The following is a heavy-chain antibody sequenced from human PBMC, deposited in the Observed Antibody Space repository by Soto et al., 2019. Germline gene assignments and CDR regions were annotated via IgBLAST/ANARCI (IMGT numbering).Heavy chain of an antibody. D-gene: IGHD3-10*01. Sequence: QVQLVESGGGLVMPGGSLRLSCAASGFTFSDYYMSWIRQAPGKGLEWVSYISSGGYTAHYADSVKGRFTVSRDNAKNSLYLQMNSLTAEDTAVYYCARDGRRIGEFQSDYWGQGTLVTVSS. CDR2: ISSGGYTA. J-gene: IGHJ4*02. CDR3: ARDGRRIGEFQSDY. CDR1: GFTFSDYY. V-gene: IGHV3-11*01.